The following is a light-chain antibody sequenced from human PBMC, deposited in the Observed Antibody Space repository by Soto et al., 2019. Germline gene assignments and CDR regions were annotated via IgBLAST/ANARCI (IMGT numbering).Light chain of an antibody. Sequence: DIHMTQSPSTLSASVGDRVTITCRASQSLTRWLAWYQQKPGKAPNLLIYKTSSLEGGGPSRFSGSGSGTEFTLTISSLQPDDFATYYCQHWTDYSWTFGQGTKVEVK. J-gene: IGKJ1*01. CDR3: QHWTDYSWT. CDR2: KTS. V-gene: IGKV1-5*03. CDR1: QSLTRW.